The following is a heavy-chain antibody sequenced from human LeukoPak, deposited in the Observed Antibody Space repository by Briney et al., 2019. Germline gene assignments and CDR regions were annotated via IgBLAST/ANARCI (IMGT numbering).Heavy chain of an antibody. CDR2: IYYSGST. CDR3: ARDPRSSGYCSGGSCSDWFDP. J-gene: IGHJ5*02. V-gene: IGHV4-61*01. D-gene: IGHD2-15*01. Sequence: SETLSLTCTVSGGSVSRGSYYWSWIRQPPGKGLEWIGYIYYSGSTNYNPSLKSRVTKSVDTSKNQFSLKLSSVTAADTAVYYCARDPRSSGYCSGGSCSDWFDPWGQGTLVTVSS. CDR1: GGSVSRGSYY.